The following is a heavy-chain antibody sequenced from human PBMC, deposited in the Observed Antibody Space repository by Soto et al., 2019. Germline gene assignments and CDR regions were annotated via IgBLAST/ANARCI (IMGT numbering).Heavy chain of an antibody. CDR1: GFTFSSYW. J-gene: IGHJ6*01. CDR3: ARDGIAAASTPYYYHYGMDV. V-gene: IGHV3-7*03. CDR2: IKQDGSEK. D-gene: IGHD6-13*01. Sequence: GGSLRLSCAASGFTFSSYWMSWVRQAPGKGLEWVANIKQDGSEKYYVDSVKGRFTISRDNAKNSLYLQMNNLRAEDTAVYYCARDGIAAASTPYYYHYGMDVWGEGTTVTVSS.